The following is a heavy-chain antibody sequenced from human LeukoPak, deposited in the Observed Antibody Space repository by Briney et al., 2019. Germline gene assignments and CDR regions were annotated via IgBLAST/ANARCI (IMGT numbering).Heavy chain of an antibody. CDR2: IGIVGDT. V-gene: IGHV3-13*01. CDR3: ARVHYYGSGTYYFDY. CDR1: GFTFSNYD. D-gene: IGHD3-10*01. J-gene: IGHJ4*02. Sequence: GGSLRLSCAASGFTFSNYDFHWVRQAPGKGLEWVSAIGIVGDTYYPGSVKGRFTISRENAKNSLYLQMNSLRAGDTAVYYCARVHYYGSGTYYFDYWGQGTLVTVSS.